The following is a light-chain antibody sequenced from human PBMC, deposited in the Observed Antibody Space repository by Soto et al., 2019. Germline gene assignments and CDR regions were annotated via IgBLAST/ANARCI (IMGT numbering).Light chain of an antibody. CDR1: SSNIGAGYD. Sequence: SVLTQPPSVSGAPGQRVTISCTGSSSNIGAGYDVHWYQQLPGTAPKLLIYGNSNRPSGVPDRFSGSKSGTSASLAITGFQAEDEADYYCQSYDSSLSGYVVGIGTKVTVL. V-gene: IGLV1-40*01. CDR3: QSYDSSLSGYV. CDR2: GNS. J-gene: IGLJ1*01.